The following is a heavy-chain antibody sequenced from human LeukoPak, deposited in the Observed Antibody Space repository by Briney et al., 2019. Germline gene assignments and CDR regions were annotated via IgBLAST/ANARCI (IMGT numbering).Heavy chain of an antibody. V-gene: IGHV4-39*07. J-gene: IGHJ4*02. CDR3: ARAYSPPQWSPFDY. D-gene: IGHD6-13*01. CDR2: IYYSGST. Sequence: SSETLSLTCTVSGGSISSGSYYWGWIRQPPGKGLEWIGSIYYSGSTYYKPSLKSRVTISLDTSKNQFSLKLSSVTAADTAVYYCARAYSPPQWSPFDYWGQGTLVTVSS. CDR1: GGSISSGSYY.